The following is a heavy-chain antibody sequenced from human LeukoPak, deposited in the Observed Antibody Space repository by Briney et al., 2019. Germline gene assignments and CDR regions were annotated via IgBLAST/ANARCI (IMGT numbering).Heavy chain of an antibody. Sequence: PGRSLRLSCAASGFTFSSYGMHWVRQAPGKGLEWVAVISYDGSNKYYADSVKGRFTISRDNSKNTLHLQMNSLRAEDTAVYYCATSLPPYWGQGTLVTVSS. J-gene: IGHJ4*02. CDR2: ISYDGSNK. CDR3: ATSLPPY. CDR1: GFTFSSYG. V-gene: IGHV3-30*03.